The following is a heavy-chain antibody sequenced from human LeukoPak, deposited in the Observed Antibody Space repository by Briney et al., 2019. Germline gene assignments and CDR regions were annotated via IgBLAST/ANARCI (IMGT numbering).Heavy chain of an antibody. J-gene: IGHJ4*02. V-gene: IGHV3-30*18. CDR3: ANSYYDSSGLNY. D-gene: IGHD3-22*01. CDR2: ISYDGNNK. CDR1: GFTFSSYG. Sequence: GGSLRLPCAASGFTFSSYGMHWVRQAPGKGLEWVAVISYDGNNKYYADSVKGRFTISRDNSKNTLYLQMNSLRAEDTAVYYCANSYYDSSGLNYWGQGTRVTVSS.